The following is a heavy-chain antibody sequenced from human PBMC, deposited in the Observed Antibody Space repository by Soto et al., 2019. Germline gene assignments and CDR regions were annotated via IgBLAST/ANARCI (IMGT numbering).Heavy chain of an antibody. CDR3: AREGRSWYFGPGDWFDP. V-gene: IGHV1-3*01. CDR2: INAGNGNT. Sequence: QVQLVQSGAEVKKPGASVKVSCKASGYTFTSYAMHWVRQAPGQRLEWMGWINAGNGNTKYSQKFQGRVTITRDTAASTAYMEQSSLRSEDTAVYYCAREGRSWYFGPGDWFDPWGQGTLVTVSS. J-gene: IGHJ5*02. CDR1: GYTFTSYA. D-gene: IGHD6-13*01.